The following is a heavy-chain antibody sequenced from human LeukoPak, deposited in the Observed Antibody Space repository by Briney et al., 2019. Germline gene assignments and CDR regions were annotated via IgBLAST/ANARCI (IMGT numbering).Heavy chain of an antibody. V-gene: IGHV5-51*01. CDR3: ARSYVGYCSSTSCLPSAHWFVP. CDR1: GYSFTSYW. CDR2: IYPGDSDT. Sequence: GESLKISCKGSGYSFTSYWIGWVCQMPGKGLEWMGIIYPGDSDTRYSPSFQGQVTISADKSISTAYLQWSSLKASDTAMYYCARSYVGYCSSTSCLPSAHWFVPWGQGTLVTVSS. J-gene: IGHJ5*02. D-gene: IGHD2-2*01.